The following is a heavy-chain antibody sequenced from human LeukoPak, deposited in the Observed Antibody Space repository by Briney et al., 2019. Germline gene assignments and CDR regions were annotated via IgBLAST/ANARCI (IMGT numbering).Heavy chain of an antibody. CDR3: AKNYGAYLGDVGDY. V-gene: IGHV3-23*01. Sequence: QPGGSLRLSCAASGFSFWSYGMTWVRQVPGKEPEWVSAISNSGGLAYCAHSVKGRFTISRDNSRNTLYLQMNSLRAEDTALYYCAKNYGAYLGDVGDYWGQGTLVTVSS. D-gene: IGHD4-17*01. J-gene: IGHJ4*02. CDR2: ISNSGGLA. CDR1: GFSFWSYG.